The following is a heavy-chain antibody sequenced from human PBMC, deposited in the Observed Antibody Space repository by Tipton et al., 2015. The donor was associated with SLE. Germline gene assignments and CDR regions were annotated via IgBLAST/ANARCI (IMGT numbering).Heavy chain of an antibody. CDR2: IYYSGSP. D-gene: IGHD2-21*01. Sequence: TLSLTCTVSGGSIISSSHYWGWIRQPPGKGLEYIGSIYYSGSPYYNPSLKSRVTISLDTSKNLFSLKLTSATAADTAVYYCARTGESYCGGDCYSRWFDPWGQGTLVTVSS. V-gene: IGHV4-39*01. CDR1: GGSIISSSHY. CDR3: ARTGESYCGGDCYSRWFDP. J-gene: IGHJ5*02.